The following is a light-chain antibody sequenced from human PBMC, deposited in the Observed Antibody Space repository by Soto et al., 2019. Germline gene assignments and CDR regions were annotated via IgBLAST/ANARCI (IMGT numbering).Light chain of an antibody. CDR2: EVS. CDR1: SSDVGGYND. J-gene: IGLJ3*02. Sequence: QSALTQPASVSGSPGQSITISCTGTSSDVGGYNDVSWYQQHPGKAPKLMIYEVSNRPSGVSNRFSGSKSGNTASLTISGLYAEDEADYYCSSYTSSSTLVFGGGTKLTVL. CDR3: SSYTSSSTLV. V-gene: IGLV2-14*01.